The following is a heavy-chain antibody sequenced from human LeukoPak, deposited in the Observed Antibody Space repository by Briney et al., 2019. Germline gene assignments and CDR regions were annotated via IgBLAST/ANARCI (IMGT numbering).Heavy chain of an antibody. D-gene: IGHD2-21*01. J-gene: IGHJ6*03. Sequence: GGSLKLSCAASGFTFSGSAMHGVRQASGKGLEGVGRIRSKANSYATAYAASVKGRFTISRDDSKNTAYLQMNSLKTEDTAVYYCTRHVDSSFNYMDVWGKGTTVTVSS. CDR3: TRHVDSSFNYMDV. V-gene: IGHV3-73*01. CDR1: GFTFSGSA. CDR2: IRSKANSYAT.